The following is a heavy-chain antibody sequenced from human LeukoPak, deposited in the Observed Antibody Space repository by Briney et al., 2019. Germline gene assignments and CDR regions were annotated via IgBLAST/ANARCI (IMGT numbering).Heavy chain of an antibody. Sequence: GGSLRISCAASGFTFSSYSMNLVRQAPGKGLERVSSITTSSSYIYYADSVKGRFTISRDNAKNSLYLHMNSLRAEDTAVYYCARYRFVVGATDSFDIWGQGTMVTVSS. CDR3: ARYRFVVGATDSFDI. D-gene: IGHD1-26*01. J-gene: IGHJ3*02. CDR2: ITTSSSYI. CDR1: GFTFSSYS. V-gene: IGHV3-21*01.